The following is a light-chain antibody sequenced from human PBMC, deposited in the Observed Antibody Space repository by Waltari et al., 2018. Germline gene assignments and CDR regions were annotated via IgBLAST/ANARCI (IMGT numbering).Light chain of an antibody. CDR2: VNSDGSH. CDR3: QTGGHGTGV. V-gene: IGLV4-69*01. J-gene: IGLJ3*02. Sequence: LVLTQSPSASASLGASVKLTCTPSSGHSSTVIAWPQQQAEKGPRYLMKVNSDGSHSKGDKIPDRFAGSSSGAEHYLTISSLQSEDEADYYCQTGGHGTGVFGGGTKLTVL. CDR1: SGHSSTV.